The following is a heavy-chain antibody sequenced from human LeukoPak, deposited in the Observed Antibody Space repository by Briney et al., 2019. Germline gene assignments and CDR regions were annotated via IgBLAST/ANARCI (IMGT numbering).Heavy chain of an antibody. CDR1: GGTFSSYT. V-gene: IGHV1-69*04. D-gene: IGHD5-12*01. CDR2: IIPILGIA. J-gene: IGHJ4*02. Sequence: SVKVSCKASGGTFSSYTISWVRQAPGQGLEWMGRIIPILGIANYAQKFQGRVTITADKSTSTAYMELSSLRSEDTAVYYCARDGLAIVATIHYYFDYWGQGTLVTVSS. CDR3: ARDGLAIVATIHYYFDY.